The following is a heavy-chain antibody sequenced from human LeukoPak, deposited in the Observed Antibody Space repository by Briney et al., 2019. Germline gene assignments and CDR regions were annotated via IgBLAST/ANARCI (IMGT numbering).Heavy chain of an antibody. Sequence: GASVKVSCKASGYTFTGYYMHWVRQAPGQGLEWMGWINPNSGGTNYAQKFQGRVTMTRDTSISTAYMELSRLRSDDTAVYYCARTLSTYRRAGSSSWYYWGQGTLVTVSS. CDR3: ARTLSTYRRAGSSSWYY. CDR1: GYTFTGYY. D-gene: IGHD6-13*01. CDR2: INPNSGGT. V-gene: IGHV1-2*02. J-gene: IGHJ4*02.